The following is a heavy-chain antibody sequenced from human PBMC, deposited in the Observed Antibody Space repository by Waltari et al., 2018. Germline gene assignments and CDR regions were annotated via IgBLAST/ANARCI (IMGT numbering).Heavy chain of an antibody. CDR3: ARALYYLPDY. D-gene: IGHD3-16*02. V-gene: IGHV3-74*01. J-gene: IGHJ4*02. CDR1: GFTLSPYW. Sequence: EVQLVEAGGGLFQPGGSVRLSCVGYGFTLSPYWIHWVRQAPGKGLVWVSRINADGSTTNYADSVKGRFTISRDNAKNTAYLQINSLRAEDTAVYYCARALYYLPDYWGQGTLVTVSS. CDR2: INADGSTT.